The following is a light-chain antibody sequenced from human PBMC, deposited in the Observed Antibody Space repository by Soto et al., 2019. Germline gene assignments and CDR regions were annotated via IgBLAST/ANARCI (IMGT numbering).Light chain of an antibody. V-gene: IGLV2-11*01. CDR1: SSDVGGYNY. J-gene: IGLJ3*02. Sequence: QSVLTQPRSVSGSPGQSVTISCTGTSSDVGGYNYVSWYQQHPGKAPKLMIYDVSKRPSGVPDRFSGSKSGNTASLTISGLQAEDGADYYCCSYAGSYPWVFGGGTKLTVL. CDR3: CSYAGSYPWV. CDR2: DVS.